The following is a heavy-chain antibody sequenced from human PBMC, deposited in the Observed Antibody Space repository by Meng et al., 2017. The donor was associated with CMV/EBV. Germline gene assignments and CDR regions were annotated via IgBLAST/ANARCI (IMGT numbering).Heavy chain of an antibody. V-gene: IGHV5-51*01. CDR1: GHSFTSYW. CDR3: ARRLAAAEGTSFSYYGMDV. J-gene: IGHJ6*02. D-gene: IGHD6-13*01. CDR2: IYPGDSDT. Sequence: GESLKISCKGSGHSFTSYWIGWVRQMPGKGLEWMGIIYPGDSDTRYSPSFQGQVTISADKSISTAYLQWSSLKASDTAMYYCARRLAAAEGTSFSYYGMDVWGQGTTVTVSS.